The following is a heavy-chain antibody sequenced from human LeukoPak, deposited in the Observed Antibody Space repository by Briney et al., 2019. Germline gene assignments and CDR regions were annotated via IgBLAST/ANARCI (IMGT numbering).Heavy chain of an antibody. Sequence: GGSLRLSCATSGFNFDRYTIHWVCQAPGKGLEWVSLAGWAGGTTFYSDSVRGRFTISRDSGRKSVYLQMNSLTTDDTAFYFCAKELDTMFFDYWGQGALVTVSS. CDR3: AKELDTMFFDY. CDR1: GFNFDRYT. D-gene: IGHD3-10*02. J-gene: IGHJ4*02. CDR2: AGWAGGTT. V-gene: IGHV3-43*01.